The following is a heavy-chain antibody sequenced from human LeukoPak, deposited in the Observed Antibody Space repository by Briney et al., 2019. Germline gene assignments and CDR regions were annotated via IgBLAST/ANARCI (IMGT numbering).Heavy chain of an antibody. J-gene: IGHJ4*02. CDR3: ARIITIKAAAH. CDR1: GFTFSSYG. Sequence: PGGSLRLSCAASGFTFSSYGMHWVRQAPGKGLEWVAVISYDGSNKYYADSVKGRFTISRDNSKNTLYLQMNSLRAEDTAVYYCARIITIKAAAHWGQGTLVTVSS. V-gene: IGHV3-30*03. D-gene: IGHD3-10*01. CDR2: ISYDGSNK.